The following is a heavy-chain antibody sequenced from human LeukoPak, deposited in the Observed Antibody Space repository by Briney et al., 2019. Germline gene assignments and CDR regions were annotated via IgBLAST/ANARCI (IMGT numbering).Heavy chain of an antibody. Sequence: SETLSPTCAVYGGSFNDYYWSWIRQPPGKGLEWIGEINHSGSTNYNPSLKSRVTISVDTSKSQFSLKVTSVTAADTAVYYCARRYGSGSYYNWFDPWGQGTLVTVSS. CDR3: ARRYGSGSYYNWFDP. CDR1: GGSFNDYY. CDR2: INHSGST. V-gene: IGHV4-34*01. D-gene: IGHD3-10*01. J-gene: IGHJ5*02.